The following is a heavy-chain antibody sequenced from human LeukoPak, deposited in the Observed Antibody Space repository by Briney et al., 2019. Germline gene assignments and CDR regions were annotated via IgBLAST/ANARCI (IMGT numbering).Heavy chain of an antibody. J-gene: IGHJ2*01. CDR1: GGSISRYY. CDR2: IYYSGST. D-gene: IGHD3-16*02. V-gene: IGHV4-59*01. Sequence: SETLSLTCTVSGGSISRYYWSWIRQPPGKGLEWIGYIYYSGSTNYNPSLKSRVTISVDTSKNQFSLKLSSVTAADTAVYYCARGYYDYVWGSYRYTLANWYFDLWGRGTLVTVSS. CDR3: ARGYYDYVWGSYRYTLANWYFDL.